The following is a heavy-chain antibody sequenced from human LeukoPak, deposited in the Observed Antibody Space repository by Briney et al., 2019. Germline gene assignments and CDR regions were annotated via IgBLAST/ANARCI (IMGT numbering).Heavy chain of an antibody. V-gene: IGHV3-33*01. CDR2: IYFDGSNK. Sequence: GGSLRLSCAASGFTFSTYGMHWVRQAPGKGLEWVAIIYFDGSNKYYADSVKGRFTISRDNSRNTLYLQMISLRADDTAVCYCARDLWDSSGKAFDYWGQGALVTVSS. J-gene: IGHJ4*02. D-gene: IGHD3-22*01. CDR1: GFTFSTYG. CDR3: ARDLWDSSGKAFDY.